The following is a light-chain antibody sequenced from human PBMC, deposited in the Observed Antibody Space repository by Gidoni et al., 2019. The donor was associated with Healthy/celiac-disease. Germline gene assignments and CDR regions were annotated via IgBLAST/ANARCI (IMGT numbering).Light chain of an antibody. CDR1: QSVSSN. CDR3: QQYNNWPPYT. V-gene: IGKV3-15*01. J-gene: IGKJ2*01. CDR2: GAS. Sequence: EIVMTRPPATPSVSPGERATLSCRASQSVSSNLAWYQQKPGQAPRLLIYGASTRATGIPARCSGSGSGTEFTLTISSLQSEDFAVYYCQQYNNWPPYTFGQGTKLEIK.